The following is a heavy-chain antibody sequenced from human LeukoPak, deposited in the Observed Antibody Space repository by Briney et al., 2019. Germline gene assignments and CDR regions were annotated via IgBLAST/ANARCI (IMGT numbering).Heavy chain of an antibody. D-gene: IGHD4-17*01. CDR2: IKQDGSEK. J-gene: IGHJ4*02. CDR1: GFTLSSYW. CDR3: ARHPTVTRYYFDY. Sequence: GESLRLSCAASGFTLSSYWMSWVRQAPGKGLEWVANIKQDGSEKYYVDSVKGRFTISRDNAKNSLYLQMNSLRAEDTAVYYCARHPTVTRYYFDYWGQGTLVTVSS. V-gene: IGHV3-7*01.